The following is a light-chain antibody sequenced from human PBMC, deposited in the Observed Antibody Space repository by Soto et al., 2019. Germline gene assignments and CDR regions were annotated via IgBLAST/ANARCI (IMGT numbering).Light chain of an antibody. CDR3: CSYAGSYTWV. Sequence: QSAVTQPRSVSGSPGQSVTISCTGTSSDVGAYNYVSWNQQHPGKVPKLLIYDVTRRPSGVPDRFSGSKSGNTASLTISGLQTEDEADYYCCSYAGSYTWVFGGGTKVTVL. CDR2: DVT. V-gene: IGLV2-11*01. CDR1: SSDVGAYNY. J-gene: IGLJ3*02.